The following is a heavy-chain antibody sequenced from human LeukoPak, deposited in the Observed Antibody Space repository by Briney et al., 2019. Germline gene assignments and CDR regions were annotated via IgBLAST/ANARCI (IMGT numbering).Heavy chain of an antibody. CDR1: GYTFTSYY. Sequence: ASVKASCKASGYTFTSYYMHWVRQAPGQGLEWMGIINPSGGSTSYAQKFQARVTMTRDMSTNTVYMELSSLRSEDTAVYYCARMITRDLYFDLWGRGTLVTVSS. CDR2: INPSGGST. V-gene: IGHV1-46*01. CDR3: ARMITRDLYFDL. J-gene: IGHJ2*01. D-gene: IGHD3-16*01.